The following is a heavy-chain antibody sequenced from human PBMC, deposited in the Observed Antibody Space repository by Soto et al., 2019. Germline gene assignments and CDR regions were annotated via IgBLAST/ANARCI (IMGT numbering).Heavy chain of an antibody. CDR1: GFTFSSYA. V-gene: IGHV3-23*01. J-gene: IGHJ2*01. CDR3: AKDNRQIAVAGTGWYFDL. CDR2: ISGSGGST. D-gene: IGHD6-19*01. Sequence: EVQLLESGGGLVQPGGSLRLSCAASGFTFSSYAMSWVRQAPGKGLEWVSGISGSGGSTNYADSVKGRFTISRDNSKNTLYLQMNSLRAEDTAVYYCAKDNRQIAVAGTGWYFDLWGRGTLVTVSS.